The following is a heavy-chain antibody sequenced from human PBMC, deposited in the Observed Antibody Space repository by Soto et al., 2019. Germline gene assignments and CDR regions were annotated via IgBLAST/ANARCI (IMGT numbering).Heavy chain of an antibody. Sequence: QVQLQESGPGLVKPSQTLSLTCTVSGGSISSGGYYWSWIRQHPGKGLEWIGYIYYSGSTYYNPSLKRRVTISVDTSKNQFSLKLSSVTAADTAVYYCAGAAAGTGDDAFDIWGQGTMVTVSS. CDR3: AGAAAGTGDDAFDI. CDR2: IYYSGST. CDR1: GGSISSGGYY. J-gene: IGHJ3*02. D-gene: IGHD6-13*01. V-gene: IGHV4-31*03.